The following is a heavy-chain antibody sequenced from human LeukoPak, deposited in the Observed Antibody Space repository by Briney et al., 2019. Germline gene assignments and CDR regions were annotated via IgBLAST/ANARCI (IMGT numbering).Heavy chain of an antibody. V-gene: IGHV1-18*01. CDR1: GYTFTSYG. CDR3: ARDPPGGYCSSTSCTIWFDP. CDR2: ISAYNGNT. J-gene: IGHJ5*02. D-gene: IGHD2-2*01. Sequence: ASVKVSCKASGYTFTSYGISWVRQAPGQGLEWMGWISAYNGNTNYAQKLQARVTMTTDTSTSTAYLELRSLRSDDTGVCYCARDPPGGYCSSTSCTIWFDPWGQGTLVTVSS.